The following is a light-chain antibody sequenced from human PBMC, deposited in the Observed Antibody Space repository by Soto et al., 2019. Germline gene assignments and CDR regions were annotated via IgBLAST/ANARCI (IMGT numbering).Light chain of an antibody. V-gene: IGKV3-20*01. CDR3: QQYGSSPLT. CDR1: QSVSSSY. CDR2: GAS. J-gene: IGKJ4*01. Sequence: EIVLTQSPGTLSLSPWERATLSCRASQSVSSSYLAWYQQKAGQAPRLLIYGASSRATGIPDRFSGSGSGTDFTLTISRLEPEDFAFYYCQQYGSSPLTFGGGTKVDIK.